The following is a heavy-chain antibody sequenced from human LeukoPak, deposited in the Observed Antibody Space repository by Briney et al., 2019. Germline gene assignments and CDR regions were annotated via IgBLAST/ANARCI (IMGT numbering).Heavy chain of an antibody. CDR3: AREGGSYQFDY. D-gene: IGHD1-26*01. J-gene: IGHJ4*02. CDR2: ISSGGDYI. V-gene: IGHV3-21*01. Sequence: GGSLRLSCAAPGFTFNSYNMNWVRQAPGKGLEWVSFISSGGDYIYYADSVKGRFTISRDNGKNSVYLQMSSLRAEDTAVYYCAREGGSYQFDYWGQGTLVTVSS. CDR1: GFTFNSYN.